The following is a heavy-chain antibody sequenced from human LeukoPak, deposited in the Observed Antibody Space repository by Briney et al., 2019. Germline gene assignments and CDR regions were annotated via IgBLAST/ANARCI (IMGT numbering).Heavy chain of an antibody. CDR2: IYYSGST. Sequence: TPSETLSLTCTVSGGSISSYYWSWIRQSPGKGLEWIGSIYYSGSTNYNPSLKSRVTISLDTSKNQFSLKLSSVTAADTAVYYCARHKSGSYYSFDYWGQGTLVTVSS. V-gene: IGHV4-59*08. J-gene: IGHJ4*02. D-gene: IGHD1-26*01. CDR3: ARHKSGSYYSFDY. CDR1: GGSISSYY.